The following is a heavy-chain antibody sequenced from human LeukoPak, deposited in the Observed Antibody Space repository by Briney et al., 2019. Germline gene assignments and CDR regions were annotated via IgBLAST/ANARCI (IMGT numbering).Heavy chain of an antibody. Sequence: GGSLRLSCAASGFDVTSKYMTWVRQTPEKGLDWVSVIYNAASTLYAASVKGRFTISRDKSKNTLYLEMNSLRAEDTAVYYCAKGSSTYSITSYWYFDLWGRGTLVTVSS. CDR1: GFDVTSKY. CDR2: IYNAAST. D-gene: IGHD6-13*01. V-gene: IGHV3-53*01. CDR3: AKGSSTYSITSYWYFDL. J-gene: IGHJ2*01.